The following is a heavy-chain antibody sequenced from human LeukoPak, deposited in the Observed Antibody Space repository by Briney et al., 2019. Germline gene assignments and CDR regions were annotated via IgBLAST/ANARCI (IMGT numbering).Heavy chain of an antibody. CDR1: GFTFSSYS. V-gene: IGHV3-21*01. J-gene: IGHJ4*02. CDR2: ISSSSSYI. CDR3: ARADTVITNPSNY. D-gene: IGHD4-23*01. Sequence: GGSLRLSCAASGFTFSSYSMNWVRQAPGKGLEWVSSISSSSSYIYYADSVKGRFTISRDNAKNSLYLQMNSLRAEDTAVYYCARADTVITNPSNYGGQGPLATVSS.